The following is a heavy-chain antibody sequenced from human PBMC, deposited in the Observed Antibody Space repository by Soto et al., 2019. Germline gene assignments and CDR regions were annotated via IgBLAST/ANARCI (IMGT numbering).Heavy chain of an antibody. Sequence: ASVKVSCKASGYTFIGYYMHWVRQAPGQGLEWMGWINTNSGGTDYAQKFQDRVTMTRETSISTAYMELSRLRAEDTAVYYCAKDGDFETCSSTSCRTWVYYGMDVWGQGTTVTVSS. CDR3: AKDGDFETCSSTSCRTWVYYGMDV. CDR2: INTNSGGT. CDR1: GYTFIGYY. D-gene: IGHD2-2*01. J-gene: IGHJ6*02. V-gene: IGHV1-2*02.